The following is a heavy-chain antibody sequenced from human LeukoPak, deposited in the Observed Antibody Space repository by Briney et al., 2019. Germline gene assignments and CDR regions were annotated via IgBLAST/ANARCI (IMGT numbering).Heavy chain of an antibody. V-gene: IGHV3-11*06. J-gene: IGHJ4*02. CDR2: INSSSSYT. CDR1: GFTFSDYY. CDR3: ARDIWDDYYGSGSYYSFDY. D-gene: IGHD3-10*01. Sequence: GGSLRLSCAASGFTFSDYYMSWIRQAPGKGLEWVSYINSSSSYTNYADSVKGRFTISRDNAKNSLYLQMNSLRAEDTAVYYCARDIWDDYYGSGSYYSFDYWGQGTLVTVSS.